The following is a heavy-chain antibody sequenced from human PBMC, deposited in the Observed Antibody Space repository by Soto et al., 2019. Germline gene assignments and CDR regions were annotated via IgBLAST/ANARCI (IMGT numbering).Heavy chain of an antibody. J-gene: IGHJ6*02. V-gene: IGHV4-59*12. CDR2: IYYSGRT. D-gene: IGHD2-15*01. CDR1: GGSISSYY. CDR3: ARAGRGYCSGGSCYSGLHGMDV. Sequence: SETLSLTCTVSGGSISSYYWSWIRQPPGKGLEWIGYIYYSGRTNYNPSLKSRVTISVDRSKNQFSLKLSSVTAADTAVYYCARAGRGYCSGGSCYSGLHGMDVWGQGTTVTVSS.